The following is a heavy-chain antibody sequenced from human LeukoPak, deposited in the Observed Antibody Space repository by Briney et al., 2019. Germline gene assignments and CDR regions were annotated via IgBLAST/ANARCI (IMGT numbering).Heavy chain of an antibody. CDR2: IWYDGSNK. D-gene: IGHD3-22*01. Sequence: GGSLTLSCAASGFTFSSYGMHWVRQAPGKGLEWVTVIWYDGSNKYYADSVKGRFTISRDNSKNTLNLQMNSLRAEDTAVYYCAKGKWGSGYQPFDYWGQGIQVTVSS. CDR1: GFTFSSYG. V-gene: IGHV3-33*06. CDR3: AKGKWGSGYQPFDY. J-gene: IGHJ4*02.